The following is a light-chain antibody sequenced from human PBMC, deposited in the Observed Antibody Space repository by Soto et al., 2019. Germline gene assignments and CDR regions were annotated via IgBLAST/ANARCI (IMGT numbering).Light chain of an antibody. CDR2: DTS. CDR3: VQSRVWAWT. J-gene: IGKJ1*01. CDR1: QSVWRY. Sequence: EIVLTQSPATLSLSPGERGTLSCRASQSVWRYLAWYQHKPGQPPRLLINDTSNRAPGTPGRFGGSGCGTDITLTIISLEPEDFAVYYCVQSRVWAWTVGQVTKVEVK. V-gene: IGKV3-11*01.